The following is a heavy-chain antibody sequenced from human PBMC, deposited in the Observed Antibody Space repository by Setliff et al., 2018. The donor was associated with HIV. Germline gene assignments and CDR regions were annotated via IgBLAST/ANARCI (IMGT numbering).Heavy chain of an antibody. CDR1: GYTFTGYD. D-gene: IGHD3-10*01. V-gene: IGHV1-8*02. CDR2: MNPNSGNT. Sequence: ASVKVSCKPSGYTFTGYDINWVRQATGQGLEWMGWMNPNSGNTGYAQKFQGRVIMTRNTSISTAYMELSSLRSDDTAVYYCARGRSLVRGSGSPEYYYMDVWGRGTTVTVSS. J-gene: IGHJ6*03. CDR3: ARGRSLVRGSGSPEYYYMDV.